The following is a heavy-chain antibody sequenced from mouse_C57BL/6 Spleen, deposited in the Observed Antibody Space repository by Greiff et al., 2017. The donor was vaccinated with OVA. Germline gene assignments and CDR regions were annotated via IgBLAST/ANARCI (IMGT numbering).Heavy chain of an antibody. CDR2: INTSNGGT. D-gene: IGHD2-14*01. CDR3: AREGYGRSGAMDY. Sequence: QVQLQQSGPELVKPGASVKLSCQASGYTFTSYWMHWVKQRPGQGLEWIGSINTSNGGTKYNAKFKSKATMTVDKASRTADMQLSSLTSEYSAVYYCAREGYGRSGAMDYWGQGTSVTVAS. V-gene: IGHV1-53*01. CDR1: GYTFTSYW. J-gene: IGHJ4*01.